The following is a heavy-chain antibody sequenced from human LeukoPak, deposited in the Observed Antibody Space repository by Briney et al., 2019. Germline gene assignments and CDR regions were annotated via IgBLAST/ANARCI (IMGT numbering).Heavy chain of an antibody. J-gene: IGHJ4*02. CDR3: ARDYIAAAGIDY. CDR1: GYTFTGYY. V-gene: IGHV1-2*02. Sequence: ASVKVSCKASGYTFTGYYMHWVRQAPGQGLEWVGWINPNSGGTNYAQKFQGRVTMTRDTSISTAYMELSRLRSDDTAVYYCARDYIAAAGIDYWGQGTLVTVSS. D-gene: IGHD6-13*01. CDR2: INPNSGGT.